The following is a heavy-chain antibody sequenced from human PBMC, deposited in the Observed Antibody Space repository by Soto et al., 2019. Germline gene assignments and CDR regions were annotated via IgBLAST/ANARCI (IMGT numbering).Heavy chain of an antibody. CDR2: IYHSGST. V-gene: IGHV4-30-2*01. CDR3: ARVLGGWYPYFLDY. J-gene: IGHJ4*02. CDR1: GGSISSGGYS. Sequence: SETLSLTCAVSGGSISSGGYSWSWIRQPPGKGLEWIGYIYHSGSTYYNPSLKSRVTISVDRSKNQFSLKLSSVTAADTAVYYCARVLGGWYPYFLDYWGQGSLVTGSS. D-gene: IGHD6-19*01.